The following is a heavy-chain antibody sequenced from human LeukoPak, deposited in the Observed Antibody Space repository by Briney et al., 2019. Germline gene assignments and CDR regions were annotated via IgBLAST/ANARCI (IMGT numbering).Heavy chain of an antibody. CDR1: GFTFSSYW. J-gene: IGHJ4*02. V-gene: IGHV3-7*03. CDR3: ARHGRSGWSYFDY. CDR2: IKQDGSEK. D-gene: IGHD6-19*01. Sequence: PGGSLRLSCAASGFTFSSYWMSWVRQAPGKGLEWVANIKQDGSEKYYVDSVKGRFTISRDNAKNSLYLQMNSLRAEDTAVYYCARHGRSGWSYFDYWGQGTLVTVSS.